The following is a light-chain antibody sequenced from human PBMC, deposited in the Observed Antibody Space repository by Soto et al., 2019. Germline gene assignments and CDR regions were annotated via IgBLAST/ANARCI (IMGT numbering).Light chain of an antibody. CDR2: GAS. CDR3: QHYNAFPWP. CDR1: QSISDW. Sequence: EIQMTHSPSTLSVSLCDRVTIPFRASQSISDWLAWYQQKPGKAPQLLIYGASRLESGVPSRFSGRGSGTEFTLTIGGLQPDDFATYYCQHYNAFPWPFGQGTKVDNK. J-gene: IGKJ1*01. V-gene: IGKV1-5*01.